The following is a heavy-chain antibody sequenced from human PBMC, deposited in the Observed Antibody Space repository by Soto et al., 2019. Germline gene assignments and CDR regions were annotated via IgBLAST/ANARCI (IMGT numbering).Heavy chain of an antibody. CDR1: GGTFGSYA. J-gene: IGHJ6*01. Sequence: SVKVSCKASGGTFGSYAISWVRQAPGQGLEWMGGIIPIFGTANYAQKFQGRVTITADESTSTAYMELSSLRSEDTAVYYCARGTIVATIENYYYGMDVWGEGTTVIVSS. V-gene: IGHV1-69*13. CDR2: IIPIFGTA. D-gene: IGHD5-12*01. CDR3: ARGTIVATIENYYYGMDV.